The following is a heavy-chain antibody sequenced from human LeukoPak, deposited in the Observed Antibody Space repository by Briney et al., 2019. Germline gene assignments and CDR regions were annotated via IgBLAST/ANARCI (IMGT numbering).Heavy chain of an antibody. CDR2: ISSSGSTI. CDR1: GFTFSSYE. J-gene: IGHJ4*02. CDR3: AKDSTTLTAVAGTNFDY. D-gene: IGHD6-13*01. V-gene: IGHV3-48*03. Sequence: GGSLRLSCAASGFTFSSYEMNWVRQAPGKGLEWVSYISSSGSTIYYADSVKGRFTISRDNSKNTLYLQMNSLRAEDTAVYYCAKDSTTLTAVAGTNFDYWGQGTLVTVSS.